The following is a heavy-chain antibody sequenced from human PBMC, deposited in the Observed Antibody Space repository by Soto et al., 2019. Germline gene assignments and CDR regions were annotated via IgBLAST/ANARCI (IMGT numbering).Heavy chain of an antibody. Sequence: PSETLSLTCTVSGGSISNSRYFWGWLRQPPGKGLEWIGSIYYSGTTFYNPSLKSRVTISVETSKNQFSLKLSSVTAADTAVYYGAREGPITMGRGVPPDWFAPRGQGTPVTVSA. D-gene: IGHD3-10*01. J-gene: IGHJ5*02. CDR1: GGSISNSRYF. V-gene: IGHV4-39*02. CDR3: AREGPITMGRGVPPDWFAP. CDR2: IYYSGTT.